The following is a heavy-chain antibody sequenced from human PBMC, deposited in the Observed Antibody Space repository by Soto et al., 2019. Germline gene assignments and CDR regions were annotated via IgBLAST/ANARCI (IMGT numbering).Heavy chain of an antibody. CDR2: IYYSGST. CDR1: GGSISSGGYY. Sequence: PSETLSLTCTVSGGSISSGGYYWGWIRQHPGKGLEWIGYIYYSGSTYYNPSLKSRVTISVDTSKNQFSLKLSSVTAADTAVYYCARMDSSGYHGGYYYGMDVWGQGTTVTVSS. D-gene: IGHD3-22*01. V-gene: IGHV4-31*03. J-gene: IGHJ6*02. CDR3: ARMDSSGYHGGYYYGMDV.